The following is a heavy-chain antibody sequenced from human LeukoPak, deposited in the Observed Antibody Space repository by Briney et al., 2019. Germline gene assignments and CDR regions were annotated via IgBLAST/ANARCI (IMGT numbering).Heavy chain of an antibody. Sequence: PGGSLRLSCAASGFTFSSYNMNWVRQAPGKGLEWVSSISTSSSYIYHADSVKDRFTISRDNARNSLFLQMNSLRAEDTAVYYCARDFYWGQGTLVTVSS. CDR2: ISTSSSYI. J-gene: IGHJ4*02. CDR3: ARDFY. V-gene: IGHV3-21*01. CDR1: GFTFSSYN.